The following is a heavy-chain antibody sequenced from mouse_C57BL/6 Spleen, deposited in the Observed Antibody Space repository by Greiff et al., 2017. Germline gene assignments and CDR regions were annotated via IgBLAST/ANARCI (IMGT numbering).Heavy chain of an antibody. V-gene: IGHV1-54*01. CDR3: ARRGVGAWFAY. D-gene: IGHD3-3*01. CDR1: GYAFTNYL. Sequence: QVQLQQSGAELVRPGTSVTVSCKASGYAFTNYLIEWVKQRPGQGLEWIGVINPGSGGTNYNEKFKGKATLTADKSSSTAYMQLSSLTSEDSAVYFCARRGVGAWFAYWGQGTLVTVSA. J-gene: IGHJ3*01. CDR2: INPGSGGT.